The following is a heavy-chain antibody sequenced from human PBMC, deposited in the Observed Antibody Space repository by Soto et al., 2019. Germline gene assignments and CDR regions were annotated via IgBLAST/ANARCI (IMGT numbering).Heavy chain of an antibody. J-gene: IGHJ3*02. Sequence: SVKVSCKASGFTFTSSAVQWVRQARGQRLEWIGWIVVGSGNTNYAQKFQERVTITRDMSTSTAYMELSSLRSEDTAVYYCAADLGAPYCDILTGLTFDIWGQGTMVTVSS. CDR2: IVVGSGNT. D-gene: IGHD3-9*01. V-gene: IGHV1-58*01. CDR3: AADLGAPYCDILTGLTFDI. CDR1: GFTFTSSA.